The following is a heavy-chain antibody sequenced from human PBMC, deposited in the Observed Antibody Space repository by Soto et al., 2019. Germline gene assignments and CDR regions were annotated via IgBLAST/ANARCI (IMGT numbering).Heavy chain of an antibody. D-gene: IGHD6-13*01. CDR1: GYTFTSYY. CDR2: INPSGGST. Sequence: QVQLVQSGAEVKKPGASVKVSCKASGYTFTSYYMHWVRQAPGQGLEWMGIINPSGGSTNYAKKFQGRFTMTRDTSTSTVYMDLSSLRSEDTAVYYCARHLAAGDYWGQGTVVTVSS. J-gene: IGHJ4*02. V-gene: IGHV1-46*01. CDR3: ARHLAAGDY.